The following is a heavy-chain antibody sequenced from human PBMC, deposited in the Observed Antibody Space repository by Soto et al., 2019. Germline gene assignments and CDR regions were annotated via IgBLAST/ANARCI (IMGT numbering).Heavy chain of an antibody. D-gene: IGHD2-8*01. Sequence: SETLSLTCTVSGGSISSSSYYWGWIRQPPGKGLEWIGSIYYSGSTYYNPSLKSRVTISVDTSKNQFSLKLSSVTAADTAVYYCARVGAAAPNGMGVNYAFDIWGQGTMVTVSS. CDR3: ARVGAAAPNGMGVNYAFDI. CDR1: GGSISSSSYY. CDR2: IYYSGST. V-gene: IGHV4-39*07. J-gene: IGHJ3*02.